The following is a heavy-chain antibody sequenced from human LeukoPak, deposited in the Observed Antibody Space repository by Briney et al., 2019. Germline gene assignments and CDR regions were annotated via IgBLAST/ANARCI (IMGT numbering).Heavy chain of an antibody. CDR2: ISGSGDNT. CDR1: GFSFSGFS. D-gene: IGHD1-26*01. Sequence: GGSLRLSCAASGFSFSGFSMSWVRRPPGKGLEWVSGISGSGDNTLYADSVKGRFTISRDNSKNTLYLEMNSLRAEDTAIYYCAKMKGHPLPKYYMDVWGQGTTVTVSS. V-gene: IGHV3-23*01. J-gene: IGHJ6*01. CDR3: AKMKGHPLPKYYMDV.